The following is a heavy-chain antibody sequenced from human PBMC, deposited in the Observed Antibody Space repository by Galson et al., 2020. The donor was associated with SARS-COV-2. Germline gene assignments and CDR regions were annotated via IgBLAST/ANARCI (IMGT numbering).Heavy chain of an antibody. CDR3: ARGGVAAAGSYYFDY. J-gene: IGHJ4*02. Sequence: ETSETLSLTCTVSGGSISSYYWSWIRQPPGKGLEWIGYIYYSGSTNYNPSLKSRVTISVDTSKNQFSLKLSSVTAADTAVYYCARGGVAAAGSYYFDYWGQGTLVTVSS. V-gene: IGHV4-59*01. CDR1: GGSISSYY. D-gene: IGHD6-13*01. CDR2: IYYSGST.